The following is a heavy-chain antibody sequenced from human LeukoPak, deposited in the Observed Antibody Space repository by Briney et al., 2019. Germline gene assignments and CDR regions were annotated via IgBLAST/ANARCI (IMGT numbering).Heavy chain of an antibody. CDR1: GFTFSSYA. J-gene: IGHJ4*02. CDR2: MSDSGGNT. V-gene: IGHV3-23*01. CDR3: AKETGTTRGYFDY. D-gene: IGHD1-7*01. Sequence: GGSLRLSCAASGFTFSSYAMSWVRQAAGKGLEWVSAMSDSGGNTYYADSVKGRFTVSRDNSKNTLYLQMNSLRAEDTAIYYCAKETGTTRGYFDYWGQGTLVTVSS.